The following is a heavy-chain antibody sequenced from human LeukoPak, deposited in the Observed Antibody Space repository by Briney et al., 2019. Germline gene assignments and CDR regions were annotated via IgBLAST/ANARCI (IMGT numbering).Heavy chain of an antibody. D-gene: IGHD2-2*01. V-gene: IGHV1-46*01. Sequence: ASVKVSCKASGYTFTSYYMHWVRQAPGQGLEWMGIINPSGGSTSYAQKFQGRVTMTRDTSTSTVYMELSSLRSEDTAVYYCAKDHPRSNCSSTSCPRPPRAPDWGQGTLVTVSS. CDR3: AKDHPRSNCSSTSCPRPPRAPD. CDR2: INPSGGST. CDR1: GYTFTSYY. J-gene: IGHJ4*02.